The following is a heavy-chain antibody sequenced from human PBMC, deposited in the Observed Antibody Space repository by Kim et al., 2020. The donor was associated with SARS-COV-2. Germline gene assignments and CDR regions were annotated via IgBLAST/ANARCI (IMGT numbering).Heavy chain of an antibody. D-gene: IGHD3-10*01. CDR3: ASGFELLWFGDHQGWFDP. J-gene: IGHJ5*02. V-gene: IGHV4-39*01. Sequence: KSRVTISVDTSKNQFSLKLSSVTAADTAVYYCASGFELLWFGDHQGWFDPWGQGTLVTVSS.